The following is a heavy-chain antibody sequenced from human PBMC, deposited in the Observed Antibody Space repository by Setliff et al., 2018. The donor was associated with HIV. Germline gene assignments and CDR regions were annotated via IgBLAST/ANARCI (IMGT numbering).Heavy chain of an antibody. J-gene: IGHJ6*02. CDR2: IGGSGAGT. D-gene: IGHD3-16*01. V-gene: IGHV3-23*01. CDR1: GFTFSSYT. Sequence: LSLSCAASGFTFSSYTMNWVRQAPGKGLEWVSAIGGSGAGTYYADSVKGRFTISRDNSKNTLFLLMNSLRAEDTAVYYCAKDLGPYYYYGMDVWGQGTTVTVSS. CDR3: AKDLGPYYYYGMDV.